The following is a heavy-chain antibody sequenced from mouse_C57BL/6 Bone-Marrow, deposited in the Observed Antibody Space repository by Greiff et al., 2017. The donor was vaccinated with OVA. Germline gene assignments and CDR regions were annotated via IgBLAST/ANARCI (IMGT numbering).Heavy chain of an antibody. V-gene: IGHV1-54*01. CDR1: GYAFTNYL. D-gene: IGHD2-3*01. J-gene: IGHJ3*01. CDR3: ARDLSNLAWFAY. Sequence: QVQLQQSGAELVRPGTSVKVSCKASGYAFTNYLIEWVKQRPGQGLEWIGVINPGSGGTNYNEKFKGKATLTADKSSSTAYMQLSRLTSEDSAVYFCARDLSNLAWFAYWGQGTLVTVSA. CDR2: INPGSGGT.